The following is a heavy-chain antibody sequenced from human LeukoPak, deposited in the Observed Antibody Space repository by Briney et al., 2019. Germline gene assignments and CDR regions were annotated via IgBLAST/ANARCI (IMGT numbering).Heavy chain of an antibody. D-gene: IGHD1-26*01. CDR2: ISSSSSTI. CDR1: GFTFSSYS. V-gene: IGHV3-48*01. CDR3: ARDGSSGSYPSHFDY. Sequence: PGGSLRLSCAASGFTFSSYSMNWVRQAPGKGLEWVSYISSSSSTIYYADSVKGRFTISRDNAKNSLYLQMNSLRAEDTAVYYCARDGSSGSYPSHFDYWGQGTLVTVSS. J-gene: IGHJ4*02.